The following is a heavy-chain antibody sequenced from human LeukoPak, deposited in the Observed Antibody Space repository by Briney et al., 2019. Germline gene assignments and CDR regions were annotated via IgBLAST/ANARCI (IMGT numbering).Heavy chain of an antibody. CDR1: GFTFSSYA. V-gene: IGHV3-23*01. CDR3: AKDRYVGSGSYFFDY. J-gene: IGHJ4*02. Sequence: PGGSLRLSCAASGFTFSSYAMSWVRQAPGKGLEWVSAISGSGGSTYYADSVKGRFAISRDNSKNTLYLQMNSLRAEDTAVYYCAKDRYVGSGSYFFDYWGQGTLVTVSS. CDR2: ISGSGGST. D-gene: IGHD3-10*01.